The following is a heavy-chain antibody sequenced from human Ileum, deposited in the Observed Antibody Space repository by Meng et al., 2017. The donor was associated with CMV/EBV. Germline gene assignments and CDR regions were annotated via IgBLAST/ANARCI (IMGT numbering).Heavy chain of an antibody. Sequence: CAASGFTFNSHWMSLVRQAPGKGLEWVAIIKQDGSDKSYVGSVKGRFTVSRDNAKNFLYLQMNSLRVEDTAVYYCAKGRSSGWAGFDYWGQGTLVTVSS. CDR1: GFTFNSHW. D-gene: IGHD6-19*01. CDR2: IKQDGSDK. CDR3: AKGRSSGWAGFDY. J-gene: IGHJ4*02. V-gene: IGHV3-7*02.